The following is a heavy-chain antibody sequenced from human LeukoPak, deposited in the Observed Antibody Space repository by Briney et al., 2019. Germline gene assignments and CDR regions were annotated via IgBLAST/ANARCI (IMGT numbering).Heavy chain of an antibody. V-gene: IGHV3-9*01. CDR2: ISWNSGSI. CDR1: GFTFDDYA. J-gene: IGHJ4*02. D-gene: IGHD3-10*01. Sequence: GGSLRLSCADSGFTFDDYAMHWVRQAPGKGLEWVSGISWNSGSIGYADSVKGRFTISRDNAKNSLYLQMNSLRAEDTALYYCAKPKTYYGSGSYYNVIRYFDYWGQGTLVTVSS. CDR3: AKPKTYYGSGSYYNVIRYFDY.